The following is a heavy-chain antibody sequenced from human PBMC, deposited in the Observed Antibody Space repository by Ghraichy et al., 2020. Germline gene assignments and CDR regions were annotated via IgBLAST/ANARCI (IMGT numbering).Heavy chain of an antibody. Sequence: GGSLRLSCAASGFTVSSNYMSWVRQAPGKGLEWVSVIYSGGSTYYADSVKGRFTISRDNSKNTLYLQMNSLRAEDTAVYYCASPLGRITGTTQAYYYYGMDVWGQGTTVTVSS. CDR1: GFTVSSNY. J-gene: IGHJ6*02. CDR2: IYSGGST. CDR3: ASPLGRITGTTQAYYYYGMDV. V-gene: IGHV3-66*01. D-gene: IGHD1-7*01.